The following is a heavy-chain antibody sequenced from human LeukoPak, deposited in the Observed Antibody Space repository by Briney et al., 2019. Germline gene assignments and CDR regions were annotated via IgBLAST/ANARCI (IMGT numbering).Heavy chain of an antibody. CDR1: GFTFSIYA. J-gene: IGHJ4*02. CDR3: ARDPKGSGWYGRFDY. V-gene: IGHV3-30-3*01. D-gene: IGHD6-19*01. Sequence: GRSLRLSCAASGFTFSIYAMHWVRQAPGRGLEGVAVISYDGSNKYYVDSVKGRFTISRDNSKNTLYLQMNSLRAEDTAVYYCARDPKGSGWYGRFDYWGQGTLVTVSS. CDR2: ISYDGSNK.